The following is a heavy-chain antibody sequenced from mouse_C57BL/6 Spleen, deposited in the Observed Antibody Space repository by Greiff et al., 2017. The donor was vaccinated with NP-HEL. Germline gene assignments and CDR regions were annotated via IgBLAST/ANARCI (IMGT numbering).Heavy chain of an antibody. CDR3: ARLGTTVVATRGCFDY. CDR1: GYTFTSYG. CDR2: IYPRSGNT. D-gene: IGHD1-1*01. Sequence: QVQLQQSGAELARPGASVKLSCKASGYTFTSYGISWVKQRTGQGLEWIGEIYPRSGNTYYNEKFKGKATLTADKSSSTAYMELRSLTSEDSAVYFCARLGTTVVATRGCFDYWGQGTTLTVSS. J-gene: IGHJ2*01. V-gene: IGHV1-81*01.